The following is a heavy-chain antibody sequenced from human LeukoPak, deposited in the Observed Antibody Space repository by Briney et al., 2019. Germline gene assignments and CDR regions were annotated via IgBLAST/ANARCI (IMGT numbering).Heavy chain of an antibody. D-gene: IGHD3-10*01. V-gene: IGHV3-48*03. CDR3: AKDMAAYYYSSGNIDY. CDR2: ISSSGSTI. CDR1: GFTFSSYE. J-gene: IGHJ4*02. Sequence: GGSLRLSCAASGFTFSSYEMNWVRQAPGKGLEWVSYISSSGSTIYYADSVKGRFTISRDNAKNSLYLQMNSLRAEDTALYYCAKDMAAYYYSSGNIDYWGQGTLVTVSS.